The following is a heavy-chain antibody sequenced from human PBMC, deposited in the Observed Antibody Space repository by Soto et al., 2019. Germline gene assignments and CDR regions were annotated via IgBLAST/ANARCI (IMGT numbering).Heavy chain of an antibody. D-gene: IGHD6-25*01. CDR1: GFTFNSYW. V-gene: IGHV3-74*01. Sequence: EVQLVESGGGLVQPGGSLRLSCAASGFTFNSYWIHWVRQAPGKGLVWVSRINFDGTTTNYADSVKGRFTISRDNAKNTLYLQMTSLSDEDTAVYYCARCGFRQGLRDYWGEGSLVTVSS. CDR2: INFDGTTT. CDR3: ARCGFRQGLRDY. J-gene: IGHJ4*02.